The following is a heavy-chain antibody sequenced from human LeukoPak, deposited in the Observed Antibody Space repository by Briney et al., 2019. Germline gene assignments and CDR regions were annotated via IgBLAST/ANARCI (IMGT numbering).Heavy chain of an antibody. V-gene: IGHV3-20*04. CDR1: GFTFDDYG. Sequence: GGSLRLSCVPSGFTFDDYGMSWVRQAPGKGPEWISGNTWNAARTDYADSVKGRFTISRDSAKTSLFLQMNSLRAEDTAVYYCARLCSIRWCLHDWFDPWGQGTLVTVSS. J-gene: IGHJ5*02. D-gene: IGHD2-21*01. CDR3: ARLCSIRWCLHDWFDP. CDR2: NTWNAART.